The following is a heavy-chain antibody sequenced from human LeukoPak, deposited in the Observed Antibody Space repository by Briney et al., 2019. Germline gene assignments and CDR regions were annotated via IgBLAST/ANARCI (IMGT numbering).Heavy chain of an antibody. CDR2: IKQDGSEK. J-gene: IGHJ4*02. CDR1: GFTFSSYW. Sequence: GGSLRLSCAASGFTFSSYWMSWVRQAPGKGLEWVANIKQDGSEKYYVDSVKGRFTISRDNAKNSLYLQMNSLRAEDTAVYYCARGYGSGSYYPDYWGQGTLVTVSS. D-gene: IGHD3-10*01. CDR3: ARGYGSGSYYPDY. V-gene: IGHV3-7*03.